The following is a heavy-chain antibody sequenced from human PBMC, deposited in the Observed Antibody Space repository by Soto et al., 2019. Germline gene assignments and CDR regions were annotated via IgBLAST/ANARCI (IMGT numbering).Heavy chain of an antibody. Sequence: GGSLRLSCAASGFTFSSYAMSWVRQAPGKGLEWVSAISGSGGSTYYADSVKGRFTISRDNSKNTLYLQMNSLRAEDTAVYYCAKGLRYFDWFRKFDYWGQGTLVTVSS. CDR2: ISGSGGST. J-gene: IGHJ4*02. CDR1: GFTFSSYA. V-gene: IGHV3-23*01. CDR3: AKGLRYFDWFRKFDY. D-gene: IGHD3-9*01.